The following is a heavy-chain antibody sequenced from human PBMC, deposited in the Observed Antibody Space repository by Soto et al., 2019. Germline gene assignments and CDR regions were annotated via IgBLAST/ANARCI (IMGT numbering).Heavy chain of an antibody. CDR3: AKSLNRGYYYYGMDV. J-gene: IGHJ6*02. CDR2: ISGSGGST. V-gene: IGHV3-23*01. Sequence: TGGSLRLSCTASGFTFSSYAMSWVRQAPGKGLEWVSAISGSGGSTYYADSVKGRFTISRDNSKNTLYLQMNSLRAEDTAVYYCAKSLNRGYYYYGMDVWGQGTTVTVSS. D-gene: IGHD2-15*01. CDR1: GFTFSSYA.